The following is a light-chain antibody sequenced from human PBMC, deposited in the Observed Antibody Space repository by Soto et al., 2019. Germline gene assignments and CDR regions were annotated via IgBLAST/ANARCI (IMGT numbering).Light chain of an antibody. CDR2: GAS. J-gene: IGKJ1*01. CDR1: QSISDT. Sequence: ERGVRQSPTTRCVPHREKATLSCRASQSISDTLAWYQQKPGQAPRLLIHGASTRAPGFPARFSGSGSGTDFTLTISRLQYEDFAFYFCKQYNPWPWTSGKGTKVDIK. V-gene: IGKV3-15*01. CDR3: KQYNPWPWT.